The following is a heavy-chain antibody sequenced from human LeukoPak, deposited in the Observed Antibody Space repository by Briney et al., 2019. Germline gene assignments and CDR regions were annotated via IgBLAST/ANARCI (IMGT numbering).Heavy chain of an antibody. D-gene: IGHD3/OR15-3a*01. CDR3: ARDSNDFWTAYSDN. CDR2: LYPSGST. Sequence: SETLSLTCTVSGDSITSSYWSWLRQPAGKGLEWIGRLYPSGSTNYNSSLKSRVTMSVDTSKNQFSLNLKPVTAADTAMYYCARDSNDFWTAYSDNWGPGSLVTVSS. V-gene: IGHV4-4*07. J-gene: IGHJ4*02. CDR1: GDSITSSY.